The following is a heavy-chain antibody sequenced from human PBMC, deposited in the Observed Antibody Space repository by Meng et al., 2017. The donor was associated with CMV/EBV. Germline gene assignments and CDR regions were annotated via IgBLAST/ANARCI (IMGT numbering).Heavy chain of an antibody. CDR1: GFNFNIYT. J-gene: IGHJ4*02. CDR2: ISSSGSYI. D-gene: IGHD4-23*01. V-gene: IGHV3-21*01. CDR3: ARYYGGNSGFDY. Sequence: CAASGFNFNIYTMNWVRQAPGKGLEWVSSISSSGSYIYYADSVKGRFTISRDNAKNSLFLQMISLRAEDTGVYYCARYYGGNSGFDYWGQGTLVTVSS.